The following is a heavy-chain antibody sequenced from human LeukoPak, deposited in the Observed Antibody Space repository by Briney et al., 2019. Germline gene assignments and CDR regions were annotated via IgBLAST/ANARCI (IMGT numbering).Heavy chain of an antibody. CDR2: ISDPHSGSET. J-gene: IGHJ4*02. Sequence: PGGSLRLSCAASGFTFSSYTMNWVRQALGQGLEWVSTISDPHSGSETHYADSVQGRFTISRDDSQNMVYPQTDSLRAEDTAVYYCTTRLRNHFDYWGQGTQVTVSS. CDR1: GFTFSSYT. CDR3: TTRLRNHFDY. V-gene: IGHV3-23*01. D-gene: IGHD5-12*01.